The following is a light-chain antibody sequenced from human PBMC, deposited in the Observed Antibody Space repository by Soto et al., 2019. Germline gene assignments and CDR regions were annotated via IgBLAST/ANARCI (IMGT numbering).Light chain of an antibody. CDR2: LGS. Sequence: IVMTQSPLSLPVTPGEPASISCRSSQSLLHSNGYNYLDWYLQKPGQSPQLLIYLGSNRASGVPDRFSGGGSGTDFTLKISRVEAEDVGDYYCMQALQTRTFGQGTKVEIK. J-gene: IGKJ1*01. CDR3: MQALQTRT. CDR1: QSLLHSNGYNY. V-gene: IGKV2-28*01.